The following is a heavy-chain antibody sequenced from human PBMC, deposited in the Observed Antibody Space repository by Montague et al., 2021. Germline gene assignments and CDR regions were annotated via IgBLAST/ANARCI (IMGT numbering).Heavy chain of an antibody. CDR1: GGPLGGYI. Sequence: SETLSLTCAVYGGPLGGYIWNWIRQPPGRDLEWIGQISHTGSTSYNPSLKSRVTMSVDTSENHVSLRLSSVTAADTAVYYCTRGEVAVTGIDYWGQGALVTVSS. V-gene: IGHV4-34*01. CDR3: TRGEVAVTGIDY. CDR2: ISHTGST. J-gene: IGHJ4*02. D-gene: IGHD6-19*01.